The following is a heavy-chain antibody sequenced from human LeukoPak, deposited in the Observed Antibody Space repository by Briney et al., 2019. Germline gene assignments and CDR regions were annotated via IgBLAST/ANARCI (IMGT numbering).Heavy chain of an antibody. CDR1: GGSFSGYY. CDR3: ASGELANGDY. D-gene: IGHD3-10*01. J-gene: IGHJ4*02. V-gene: IGHV4-34*01. Sequence: KPSETLSLTCAVYGGSFSGYYWSWIRQPPGKGLEWIGEINHSGSTNYNPSLKSRVTISVDTSKNQFSLKLSSVTAADTAVYYCASGELANGDYWGQGTLVTVSS. CDR2: INHSGST.